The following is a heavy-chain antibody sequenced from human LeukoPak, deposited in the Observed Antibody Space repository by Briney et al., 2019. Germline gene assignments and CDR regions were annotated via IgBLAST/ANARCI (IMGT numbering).Heavy chain of an antibody. Sequence: AGSLRLSCAASGFTFSSYSMSWVRQAPGKGLEWVSSISSSSDYIYYADSVKGRLTTSRDNAKNSLYLQMNSLRAEDTAVYYCARGHSGSYQRTDAFDLWGQGTMVTVSS. D-gene: IGHD1-26*01. CDR1: GFTFSSYS. CDR3: ARGHSGSYQRTDAFDL. CDR2: ISSSSDYI. J-gene: IGHJ3*01. V-gene: IGHV3-21*01.